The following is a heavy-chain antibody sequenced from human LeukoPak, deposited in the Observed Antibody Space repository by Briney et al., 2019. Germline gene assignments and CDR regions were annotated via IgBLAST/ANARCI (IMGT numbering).Heavy chain of an antibody. V-gene: IGHV3-74*01. CDR1: GFTFSSYW. J-gene: IGHJ4*02. D-gene: IGHD3-10*01. CDR3: ARDLSEYGWFGELYY. Sequence: GGSLRLSCAASGFTFSSYWMHWVRHAPGKGLVWVSRINSDGSTTSYADSVKGRFTISRDNAKHTLYLQMNSLRPEDTAVYFCARDLSEYGWFGELYYWGQGTLVTVSS. CDR2: INSDGSTT.